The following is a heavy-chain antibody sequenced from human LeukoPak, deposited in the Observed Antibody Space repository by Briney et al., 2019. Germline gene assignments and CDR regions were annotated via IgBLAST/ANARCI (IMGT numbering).Heavy chain of an antibody. CDR3: ARQGKGTRKYFDY. V-gene: IGHV4-39*01. J-gene: IGHJ4*02. CDR2: IYYSGST. CDR1: GGSISSSSYY. Sequence: PSESLSLTCTVSGGSISSSSYYWGWIRQPPGKGLEWIGSIYYSGSTYYNPSLNSRVTISVDTSKTQFSLKLSSVTAADTAVYYCARQGKGTRKYFDYRGQGTLVTVSS. D-gene: IGHD3-10*01.